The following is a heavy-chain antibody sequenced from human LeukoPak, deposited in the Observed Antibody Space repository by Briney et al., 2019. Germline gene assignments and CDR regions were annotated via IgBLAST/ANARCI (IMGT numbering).Heavy chain of an antibody. J-gene: IGHJ4*01. CDR3: ATSLRGSRQGSDC. CDR1: GFTFSSYS. D-gene: IGHD3-16*01. V-gene: IGHV3-21*01. CDR2: ISSGSGYI. Sequence: KTGGSERLSCGASGFTFSSYSMNWVCQAPGKGLEWVSSISSGSGYIYYADSVKGRFTVSRDNAKNSLYLQMNSLRAEDTAVYYCATSLRGSRQGSDCWGQGRLVSVSS.